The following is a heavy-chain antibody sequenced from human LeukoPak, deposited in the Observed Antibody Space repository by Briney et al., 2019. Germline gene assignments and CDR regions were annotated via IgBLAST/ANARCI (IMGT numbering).Heavy chain of an antibody. Sequence: GGSLRLSCAASGFTFSDYYMSWIRQAAGKGLEWVSYISSSGSTIYYAVSLKGRFTISRDNSKNSLYLQMNSLRAEDTAVYYCVKTRGSLAVRWGQGTLVTVSS. V-gene: IGHV3-11*01. CDR2: ISSSGSTI. CDR3: VKTRGSLAVR. J-gene: IGHJ4*02. CDR1: GFTFSDYY.